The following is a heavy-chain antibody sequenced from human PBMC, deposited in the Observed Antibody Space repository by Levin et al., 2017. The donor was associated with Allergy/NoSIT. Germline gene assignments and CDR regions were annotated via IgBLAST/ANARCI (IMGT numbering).Heavy chain of an antibody. J-gene: IGHJ4*02. CDR2: IKSEKDGGTT. CDR3: TIDNPLYGDYVADSDY. D-gene: IGHD4-17*01. V-gene: IGHV3-15*01. Sequence: GESLKISCTASGFTFTNAWMSWVRQVPGKGLEWVGRIKSEKDGGTTDYAALVKGRFTISRDDSKNTLYLQMNSLKSEDTALYYCTIDNPLYGDYVADSDYWGQGILVTVSS. CDR1: GFTFTNAW.